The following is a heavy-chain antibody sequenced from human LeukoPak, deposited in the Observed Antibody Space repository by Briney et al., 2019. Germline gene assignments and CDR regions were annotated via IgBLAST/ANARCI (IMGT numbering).Heavy chain of an antibody. CDR2: INWNGDRT. V-gene: IGHV3-20*04. J-gene: IGHJ4*02. D-gene: IGHD3-10*01. Sequence: GGSLRLSCAASGFTFHDYGMSWVRQSPGKGLEWVSGINWNGDRTGYADSVKGRFTISRDNAKKSPYLQMNSLRAEDTALYYCAGRDYYGSGGPDFWGQGTLVTGSS. CDR3: AGRDYYGSGGPDF. CDR1: GFTFHDYG.